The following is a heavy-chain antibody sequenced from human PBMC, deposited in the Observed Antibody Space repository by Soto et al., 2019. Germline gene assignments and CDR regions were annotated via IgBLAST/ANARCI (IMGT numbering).Heavy chain of an antibody. CDR1: GYTFTSYG. CDR2: ISAYNGNT. Sequence: ASVKVSCKASGYTFTSYGISWVRQAPGQGLEWMGWISAYNGNTNYAQKLQGRVTMTTDTSTSTAYMEMRSLRSDDTAVYYCARVDDPGFWGWLPPDYFFDFGGKGPLATVS. V-gene: IGHV1-18*01. J-gene: IGHJ4*02. D-gene: IGHD3-3*01. CDR3: ARVDDPGFWGWLPPDYFFDF.